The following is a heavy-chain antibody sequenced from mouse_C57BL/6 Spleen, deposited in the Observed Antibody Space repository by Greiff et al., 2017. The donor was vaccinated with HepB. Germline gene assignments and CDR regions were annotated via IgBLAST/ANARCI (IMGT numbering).Heavy chain of an antibody. D-gene: IGHD1-1*01. CDR2: INPYNGGT. Sequence: VQLKQSGPVLVKPGASVKMSCKASGYTFTDYYMNWVKQSHGKSLEWIGVINPYNGGTSYNQKFKGKATLTVDKSSSTAYMELNSLTSEDSAVYYCARDTTVVAPWYFDVWGTGTTVTVSS. CDR1: GYTFTDYY. V-gene: IGHV1-19*01. J-gene: IGHJ1*03. CDR3: ARDTTVVAPWYFDV.